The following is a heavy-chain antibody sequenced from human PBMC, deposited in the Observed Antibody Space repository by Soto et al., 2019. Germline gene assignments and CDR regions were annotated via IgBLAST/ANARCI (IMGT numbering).Heavy chain of an antibody. CDR1: RDCRGSSHCY. D-gene: IGHD1-26*01. CDR3: ARHGITGSYYDAFDI. Sequence: TGNLSISCTVQRDCRGSSHCYYGCIPQPPGKGLEWIASIKYSGTTFYNPSLKSRVTLSVDTSKDQFALKLSSVTAAETAVYYCARHGITGSYYDAFDIWGQGTMVT. CDR2: IKYSGTT. J-gene: IGHJ3*02. V-gene: IGHV4-39*01.